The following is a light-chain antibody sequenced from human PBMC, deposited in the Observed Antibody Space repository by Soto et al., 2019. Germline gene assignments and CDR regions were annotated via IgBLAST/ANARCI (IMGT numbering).Light chain of an antibody. J-gene: IGKJ1*01. CDR1: QDISNH. CDR3: LQHNSYPRT. V-gene: IGKV1-17*03. CDR2: VAS. Sequence: DIQMTQSPSAMSASVGDRVTITCRASQDISNHLAWFQQKPGKVPKRLIYVASSLQSGVPSRFSGSGYGPEFTLTISSLQPEDFATYYCLQHNSYPRTFGHGTKVEIK.